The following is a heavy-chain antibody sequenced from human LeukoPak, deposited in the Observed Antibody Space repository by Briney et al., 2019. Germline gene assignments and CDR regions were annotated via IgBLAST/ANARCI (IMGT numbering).Heavy chain of an antibody. V-gene: IGHV5-51*01. J-gene: IGHJ4*02. Sequence: GESLKISCKGSGYSFSRNWIGWVRQMPGKGLEWMGIIYPGDSDTRYSPSFQGQVTISADKSINTAYLQWSSLKASDTATYYCARHRPGYCNSTSCYYSYYFDYWGQGTLVAVSS. CDR2: IYPGDSDT. CDR3: ARHRPGYCNSTSCYYSYYFDY. CDR1: GYSFSRNW. D-gene: IGHD2-2*01.